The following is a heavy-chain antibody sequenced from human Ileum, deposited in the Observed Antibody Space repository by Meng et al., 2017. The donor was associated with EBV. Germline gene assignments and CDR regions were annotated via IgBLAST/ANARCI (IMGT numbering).Heavy chain of an antibody. V-gene: IGHV2-5*02. CDR3: AHRHSSSSGPVY. J-gene: IGHJ4*02. CDR1: GLLHTNDSWC. Sequence: PLYTHGPTQVKPTQTPTPPCTISGLLHTNDSWCGGTLHQPAGKALEMLALLHSDDIKQHSPSLQSRLTIAEDTSQTQVILTMTNLDPVDTGTYFCAHRHSSSSGPVYWGQGILVTVSS. D-gene: IGHD6-13*01. CDR2: LHSDDIK.